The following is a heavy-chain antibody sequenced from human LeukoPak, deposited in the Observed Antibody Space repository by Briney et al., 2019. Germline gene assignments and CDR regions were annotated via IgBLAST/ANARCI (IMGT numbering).Heavy chain of an antibody. CDR1: GYTLTSYY. Sequence: ASVKVSCKASGYTLTSYYMHWVRQAPGQGLEWKGITNPSGGSTSYAQKFQGRVTMTRDTSTSTVYMELSSLRSEDTAVYYCAREIVVVTVVYYYGMDVWGQGTTVTVSS. V-gene: IGHV1-46*01. D-gene: IGHD2-21*02. J-gene: IGHJ6*02. CDR2: TNPSGGST. CDR3: AREIVVVTVVYYYGMDV.